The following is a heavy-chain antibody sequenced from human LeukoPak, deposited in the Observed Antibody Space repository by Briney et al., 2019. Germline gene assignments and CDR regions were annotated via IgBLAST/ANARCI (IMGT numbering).Heavy chain of an antibody. D-gene: IGHD3-3*01. J-gene: IGHJ4*02. Sequence: EASVKVSCKASGYTFTSYDINWVRQATGQGLEWMGWMNPNSGNTGYAQKFQGRVTITRNTSISTAYMELSSLRSEDTAVYYCARAGRDFWSGLANYWGQGTLVTVSS. V-gene: IGHV1-8*03. CDR1: GYTFTSYD. CDR3: ARAGRDFWSGLANY. CDR2: MNPNSGNT.